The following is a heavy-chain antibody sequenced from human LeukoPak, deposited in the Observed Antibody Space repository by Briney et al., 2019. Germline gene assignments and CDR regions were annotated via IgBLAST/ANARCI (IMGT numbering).Heavy chain of an antibody. V-gene: IGHV4-39*02. CDR2: IYYSGST. Sequence: PSETLSLTCTVSGGSISSSSYYWGWIRQPPGKGLEWIGSIYYSGSTYYNPSLKSRVTISVDTSKNQFSLKLSSVTAADTAVYYCARDSGIPFDYWGQGTLVTVSS. J-gene: IGHJ4*02. D-gene: IGHD2-21*01. CDR3: ARDSGIPFDY. CDR1: GGSISSSSYY.